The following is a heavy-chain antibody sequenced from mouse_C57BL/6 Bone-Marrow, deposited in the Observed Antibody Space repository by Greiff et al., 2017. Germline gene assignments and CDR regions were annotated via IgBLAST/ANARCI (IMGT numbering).Heavy chain of an antibody. V-gene: IGHV5-6*02. Sequence: EVMLVESGGDLVKPGGSLKLSCAASGFTFSSYGMSWVRQTPDKRLEWVATISSGGGYTYYPDTVKGRFTISRDNAKNTLYLQMSSLKSEDTAMYYCARRALTTGLCDYWGQGTTRTVS. J-gene: IGHJ2*01. CDR2: ISSGGGYT. CDR1: GFTFSSYG. CDR3: ARRALTTGLCDY. D-gene: IGHD1-1*01.